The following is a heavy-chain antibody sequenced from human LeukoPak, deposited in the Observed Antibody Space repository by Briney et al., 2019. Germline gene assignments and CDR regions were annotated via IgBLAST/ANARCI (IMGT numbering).Heavy chain of an antibody. V-gene: IGHV3-33*01. CDR1: GFGFSDFG. D-gene: IGHD5-18*01. J-gene: IGHJ4*02. CDR2: IWHDGANK. CDR3: ARDSRGGYGCIDY. Sequence: GGSLRLSCAASGFGFSDFGMHWVRQAPGKGLEWVAVIWHDGANKYYADSVKGRFTISRDNSRDTLYLEMNSLRGEDTAVYYCARDSRGGYGCIDYWGQGTLVTVSS.